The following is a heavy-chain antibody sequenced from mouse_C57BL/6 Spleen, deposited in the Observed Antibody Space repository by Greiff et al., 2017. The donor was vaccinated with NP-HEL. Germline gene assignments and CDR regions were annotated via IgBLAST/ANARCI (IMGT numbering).Heavy chain of an antibody. CDR2: INPYNGDT. CDR1: GYSFTGYF. Sequence: DVQLQESGPELVKPGDSVKISCKASGYSFTGYFMNWVMQSHGKSLEWIGRINPYNGDTFYNQKFKGKATLTVDKSSSTAHMELRSLTSEDSAVYYCARRGYGNYVHFDYWGQGTTLTVSS. J-gene: IGHJ2*01. D-gene: IGHD2-1*01. V-gene: IGHV1-20*01. CDR3: ARRGYGNYVHFDY.